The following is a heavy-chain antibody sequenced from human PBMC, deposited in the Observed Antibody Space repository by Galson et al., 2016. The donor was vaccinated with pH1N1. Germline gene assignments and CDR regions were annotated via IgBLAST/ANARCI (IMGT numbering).Heavy chain of an antibody. Sequence: SVKASCKASGATLSSYAINWVRQAPGQGLGWIGGIGAIFGTANYAQKFQGRVTITTDESTSIVYMELRSLRSEDTAIYYCARSPFYYNSYMDVWGKGTTVTVSS. V-gene: IGHV1-69*05. CDR1: GATLSSYA. CDR3: ARSPFYYNSYMDV. CDR2: IGAIFGTA. J-gene: IGHJ6*03.